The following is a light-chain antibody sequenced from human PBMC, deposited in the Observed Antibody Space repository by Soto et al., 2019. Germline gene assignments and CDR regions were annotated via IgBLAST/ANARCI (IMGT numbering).Light chain of an antibody. J-gene: IGKJ2*01. CDR1: QNVISTY. Sequence: EIVLTQSPGTLSLSPGESATLSCRANQNVISTYLAWYQQRPGQTPRLLIYAASTRAAGIPDRFSGSGSGTDFTLTITRLEPEDFAVYYCQQYDTSPPLYTLGQGTKLELK. CDR2: AAS. V-gene: IGKV3-20*01. CDR3: QQYDTSPPLYT.